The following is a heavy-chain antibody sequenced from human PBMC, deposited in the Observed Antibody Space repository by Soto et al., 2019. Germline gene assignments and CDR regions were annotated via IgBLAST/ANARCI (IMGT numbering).Heavy chain of an antibody. CDR2: ISDDGSTT. D-gene: IGHD6-13*01. CDR3: ARIRAAGTTFDC. Sequence: EVQLVGSGGDLFQPGGSLSVSCAASGFSFRSYWMHWVRQAPGKGLVWVSRISDDGSTTTYADSVKGRFTISRDNAKNTLYLQMNSLRAEDTAVYYCARIRAAGTTFDCWGQGTLVTVSS. CDR1: GFSFRSYW. V-gene: IGHV3-74*01. J-gene: IGHJ4*02.